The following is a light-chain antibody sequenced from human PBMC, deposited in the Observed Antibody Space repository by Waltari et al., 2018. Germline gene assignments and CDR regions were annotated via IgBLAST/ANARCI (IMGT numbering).Light chain of an antibody. CDR2: MNE. CDR1: ATNLGRAH. V-gene: IGLV1-47*01. CDR3: AAWDDSLSGRVM. Sequence: QSVLTQPAPASGAPGQRVTSRCSGSATNLGRAHVYWYRQPPGTAPKLPIYMNEPRPPGVPARFSGSQSGTSASLAISGLRSEDEADYYCAAWDDSLSGRVMIGGGTKLTVL. J-gene: IGLJ2*01.